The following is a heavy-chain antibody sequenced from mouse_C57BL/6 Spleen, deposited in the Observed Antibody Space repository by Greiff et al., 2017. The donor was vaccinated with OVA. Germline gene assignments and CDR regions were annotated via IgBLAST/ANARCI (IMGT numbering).Heavy chain of an antibody. Sequence: QVQLQQSGAEVVRPGSSVKLSCKASGYTFTSYWMHWVKQRPIQGLEWIGNIDPSDSETHYNQKFKDKATLTVDKSSSTAYMQLSSLTSEDSAVYYCARSRSWYFDVWGTGTTVTVSS. CDR2: IDPSDSET. V-gene: IGHV1-52*01. CDR3: ARSRSWYFDV. CDR1: GYTFTSYW. J-gene: IGHJ1*03.